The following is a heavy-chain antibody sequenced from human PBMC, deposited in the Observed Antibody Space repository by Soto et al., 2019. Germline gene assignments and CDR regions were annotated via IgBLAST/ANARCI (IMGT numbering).Heavy chain of an antibody. CDR2: IYHSGST. V-gene: IGHV4-4*02. CDR3: ARGVDYGDEPRGRGG. CDR1: GGSISSSNW. J-gene: IGHJ4*02. D-gene: IGHD4-17*01. Sequence: QVQLQESGPGLVKPSGTLSLTCAVSGGSISSSNWWSWVRQPPGKGLEWIGEIYHSGSTNYNPSLKRRVPKSVDKSKNQSPRKLSSGTAADTAVYDGARGVDYGDEPRGRGGWGQGTLVTVSS.